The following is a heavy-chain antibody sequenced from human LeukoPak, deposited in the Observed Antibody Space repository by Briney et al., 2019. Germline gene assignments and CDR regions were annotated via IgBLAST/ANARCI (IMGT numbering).Heavy chain of an antibody. CDR1: GGTFSSYA. CDR3: ARPKGTYDSSGYYYQGFDY. CDR2: IIPIFGTA. J-gene: IGHJ4*02. D-gene: IGHD3-22*01. Sequence: SVKVSCKASGGTFSSYAISWVRQAPGQGLEWMGGIIPIFGTANYAQKFQGRVTITADESTSTAYMELSSLRSEDTAVYYCARPKGTYDSSGYYYQGFDYWGRGTLVTVSS. V-gene: IGHV1-69*01.